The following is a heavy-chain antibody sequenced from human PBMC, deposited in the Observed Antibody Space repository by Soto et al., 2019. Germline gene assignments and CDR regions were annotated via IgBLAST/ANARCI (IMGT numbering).Heavy chain of an antibody. V-gene: IGHV4-61*01. CDR2: IYYSGST. CDR3: ARITGTGYYYGMDV. J-gene: IGHJ6*02. D-gene: IGHD1-20*01. Sequence: SETLSLTCTVSGGSVSSGSYYWSWIRQPPGKGLEWIGYIYYSGSTNYNPSLKSRVTISVDTSKNQFSLKLSSVTAADTAVYYCARITGTGYYYGMDVWGQGTTVTVSS. CDR1: GGSVSSGSYY.